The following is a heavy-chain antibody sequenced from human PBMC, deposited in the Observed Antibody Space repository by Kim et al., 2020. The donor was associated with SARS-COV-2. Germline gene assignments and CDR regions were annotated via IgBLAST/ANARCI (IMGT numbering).Heavy chain of an antibody. J-gene: IGHJ4*02. D-gene: IGHD3-16*01. V-gene: IGHV3-23*01. Sequence: DTVKGRFTITRDNSKNTRYLQMNSLRAEDTAVYYCAKDWGTDGYNTLFDYWGQGTLVTVSS. CDR3: AKDWGTDGYNTLFDY.